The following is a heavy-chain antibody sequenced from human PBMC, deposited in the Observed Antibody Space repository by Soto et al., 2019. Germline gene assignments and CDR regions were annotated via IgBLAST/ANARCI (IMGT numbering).Heavy chain of an antibody. CDR2: IYYSGST. CDR3: GRGKCLGLFCSGGSCPPRPIWFDP. D-gene: IGHD2-15*01. Sequence: SETLSLTCTVSGGSISSYYWSWIRQPPGKGLEWIGYIYYSGSTNYNPSLKSRVTISVDTSKNQFSLKLSSVTAADTAVYYYGRGKCLGLFCSGGSCPPRPIWFDPWGRGTLVTVSS. CDR1: GGSISSYY. J-gene: IGHJ5*02. V-gene: IGHV4-59*12.